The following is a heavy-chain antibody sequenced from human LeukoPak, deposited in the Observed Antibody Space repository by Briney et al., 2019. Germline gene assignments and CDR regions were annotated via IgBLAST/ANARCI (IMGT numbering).Heavy chain of an antibody. CDR2: IYYSGST. J-gene: IGHJ4*02. CDR3: AREGPTSTFDY. CDR1: GGSISSGDYY. V-gene: IGHV4-30-4*01. Sequence: SETLSLTCIVSGGSISSGDYYWSWIRQPPGKGLEWIGYIYYSGSTYYNPSLKSRVTISVDTSKNQFSLKLSFVTAADTAVYYCAREGPTSTFDYWGQGTLVTVSS.